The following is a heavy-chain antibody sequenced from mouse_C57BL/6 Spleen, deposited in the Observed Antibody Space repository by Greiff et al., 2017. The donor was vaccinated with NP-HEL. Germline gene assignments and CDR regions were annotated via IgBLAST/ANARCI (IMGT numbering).Heavy chain of an antibody. CDR1: GYTFTSYG. V-gene: IGHV1-81*01. CDR2: IYPRSGNT. Sequence: QVQLKESGAELARPGASVKLSCKASGYTFTSYGISWVKQRTGQGLEWIGEIYPRSGNTYYNEKFKGKATLTADKSSSTAYMELRSLTSEDSAVYFFFITTVVADYWGQGTTLTVSS. D-gene: IGHD1-1*01. CDR3: FITTVVADY. J-gene: IGHJ2*01.